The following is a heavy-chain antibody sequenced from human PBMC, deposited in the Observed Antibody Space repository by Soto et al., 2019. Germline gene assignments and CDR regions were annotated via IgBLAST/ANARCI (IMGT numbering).Heavy chain of an antibody. V-gene: IGHV3-49*03. Sequence: GGSLRLSCTASGFTFGDYAMSWFRQAPGKGLEWVGFIRSKAYGGTTEYAASVKGRFTISRDDSKSIAYLQMNSLKTEDTAVYYCTTMGPTGDDAFDIWGQGTMVIVSS. CDR1: GFTFGDYA. CDR3: TTMGPTGDDAFDI. CDR2: IRSKAYGGTT. J-gene: IGHJ3*02.